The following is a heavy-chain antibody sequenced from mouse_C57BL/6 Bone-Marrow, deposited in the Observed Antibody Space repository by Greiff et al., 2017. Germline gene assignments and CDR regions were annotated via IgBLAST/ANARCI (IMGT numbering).Heavy chain of an antibody. D-gene: IGHD2-5*01. CDR1: GYTFTGYW. V-gene: IGHV1-55*01. J-gene: IGHJ4*01. CDR3: ANRDSNCRGAKCF. Sequence: QVQLQQSGAELVKPGASVKMSCKASGYTFTGYWMNWVKQRPGQGLEWIGEIYPGSGSTNYKAKFKSKATMTVDTSSSTAYMQLSSLTSEDSAVYDGANRDSNCRGAKCFGGRGTSDTVTS. CDR2: IYPGSGST.